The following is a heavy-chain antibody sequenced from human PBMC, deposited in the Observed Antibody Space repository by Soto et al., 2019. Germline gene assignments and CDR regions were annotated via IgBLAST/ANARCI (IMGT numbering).Heavy chain of an antibody. D-gene: IGHD6-19*01. CDR3: AKVGSGWYYFDY. CDR1: GLTFRSCA. V-gene: IGHV3-23*01. Sequence: EVQLLQSGGGLVQPGGSLRLSCAASGLTFRSCAMSWVRQAPGMGLEWVSTISGGGGGTYYADSVKGRFTISRDNSKNTLYLQMNSLRGEDTAIYYCAKVGSGWYYFDYWGQGTLVTVSS. CDR2: ISGGGGGT. J-gene: IGHJ4*02.